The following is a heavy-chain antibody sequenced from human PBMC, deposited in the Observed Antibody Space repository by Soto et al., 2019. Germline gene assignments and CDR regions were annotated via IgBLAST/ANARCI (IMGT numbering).Heavy chain of an antibody. V-gene: IGHV1-69*13. Sequence: SVKVSCKASGGTFSSYAISWVRQAPGQGLEWMGGIIPIFGTANYAQKFQGRVTITADESTSTAYMELSSLRSGDTAVYYCARAPPSIDAFDIWGQGTMVTVSS. CDR1: GGTFSSYA. CDR3: ARAPPSIDAFDI. CDR2: IIPIFGTA. J-gene: IGHJ3*02.